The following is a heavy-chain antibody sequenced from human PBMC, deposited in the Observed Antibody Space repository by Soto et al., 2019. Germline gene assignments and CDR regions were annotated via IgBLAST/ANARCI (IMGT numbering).Heavy chain of an antibody. V-gene: IGHV1-3*01. Sequence: ASVKVSCKASGYTFTSYGIHWVRQAPGQRLEWMGWINAANGDTKYSPKFQGRVTITRDTSASTAYMELSSLRAEDTAMYFCTRDVGLDSDDFFDSWGQGTLVTVSS. D-gene: IGHD3-9*01. J-gene: IGHJ4*02. CDR3: TRDVGLDSDDFFDS. CDR1: GYTFTSYG. CDR2: INAANGDT.